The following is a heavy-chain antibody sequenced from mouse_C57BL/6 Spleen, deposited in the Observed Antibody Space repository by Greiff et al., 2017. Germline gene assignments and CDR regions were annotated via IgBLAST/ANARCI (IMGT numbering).Heavy chain of an antibody. Sequence: QVQLQQSGAELVRPGTSVKVSCKASGYAFTNYLIEWVKQRPGQGLEWIGVSNPGSGGTNYNEKFKGKATLTADKSSSTAYMQLSSLTSEDSAVYFCARRLDDYDGGFDYWGQGTTLTVSS. J-gene: IGHJ2*01. CDR2: SNPGSGGT. D-gene: IGHD2-4*01. CDR1: GYAFTNYL. CDR3: ARRLDDYDGGFDY. V-gene: IGHV1-54*01.